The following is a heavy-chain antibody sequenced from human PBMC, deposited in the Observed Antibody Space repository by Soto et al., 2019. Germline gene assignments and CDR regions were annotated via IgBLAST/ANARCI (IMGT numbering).Heavy chain of an antibody. CDR1: GGSFSGYY. Sequence: PSETLSLTCAVYGGSFSGYYWSWIRQPPGKGPEWIGEINHSGSTNYNPSLKSRVTISVDTSKNQFSLKLSSVTAADTAVYYCARAPQYYYGSGSYYSVYYYGMDVWGQGTTVTVSS. J-gene: IGHJ6*02. CDR3: ARAPQYYYGSGSYYSVYYYGMDV. D-gene: IGHD3-10*01. CDR2: INHSGST. V-gene: IGHV4-34*01.